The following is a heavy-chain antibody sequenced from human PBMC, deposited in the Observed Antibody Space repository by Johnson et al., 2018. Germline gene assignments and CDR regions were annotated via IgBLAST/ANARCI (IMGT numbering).Heavy chain of an antibody. CDR3: AKEPRLGDSSDQGSDAFDI. CDR1: GFTFSSYA. Sequence: VQLQESGGGLVQPGGSLRLSCAASGFTFSSYALSWVRQAPGKGLEWVSAISGSGGTTYYAASVRGRFTISRDNSKNTLFLQMNILSAEDTAVYYCAKEPRLGDSSDQGSDAFDIWGQGTMVTDSS. J-gene: IGHJ3*02. D-gene: IGHD3-22*01. CDR2: ISGSGGTT. V-gene: IGHV3-23*01.